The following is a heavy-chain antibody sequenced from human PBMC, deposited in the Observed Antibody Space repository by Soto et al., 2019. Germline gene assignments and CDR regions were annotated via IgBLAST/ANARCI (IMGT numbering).Heavy chain of an antibody. Sequence: GASVKVSCKVSGYTLTELSMHWVRQAPGKGLEWMGGFDPEDGETIYAQKFQGRVTMTEDTSTDTAYMELSSLRSEDTAVYYCATRGSSGYYVYFDYWGQGTLVTVPQ. CDR3: ATRGSSGYYVYFDY. J-gene: IGHJ4*02. V-gene: IGHV1-24*01. D-gene: IGHD3-22*01. CDR2: FDPEDGET. CDR1: GYTLTELS.